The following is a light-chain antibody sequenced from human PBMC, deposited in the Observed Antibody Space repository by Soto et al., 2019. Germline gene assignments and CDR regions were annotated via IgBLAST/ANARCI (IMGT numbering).Light chain of an antibody. Sequence: EIVLTQSPGSLSLSPGERVTLSCRASQSISNRYLAWYQHRPGQAPRLLIYGTSSRASGVPARFSASGAGTDFILTISRVEPEDFAIYYCQQYGSSITFGGGTKVEIK. J-gene: IGKJ4*01. CDR2: GTS. CDR1: QSISNRY. CDR3: QQYGSSIT. V-gene: IGKV3-20*01.